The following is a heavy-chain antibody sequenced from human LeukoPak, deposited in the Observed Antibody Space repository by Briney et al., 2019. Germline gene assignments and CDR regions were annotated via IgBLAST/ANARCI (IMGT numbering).Heavy chain of an antibody. CDR2: IYTSGST. J-gene: IGHJ3*02. CDR3: AREDRSGWSEVDAFDI. V-gene: IGHV4-61*02. CDR1: GGSISSGSYY. D-gene: IGHD6-19*01. Sequence: SQTLSLTCPVSGGSISSGSYYWSWIRQPAGKGLEWIGRIYTSGSTNYNPSLKSRVTISVDTSKNQFSLKLSSVTAADTAVYDCAREDRSGWSEVDAFDIWGQGTMVTVSS.